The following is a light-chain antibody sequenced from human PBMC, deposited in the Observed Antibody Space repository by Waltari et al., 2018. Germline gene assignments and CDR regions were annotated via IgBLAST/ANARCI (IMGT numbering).Light chain of an antibody. CDR2: DIN. CDR3: CSYVGPNTFWV. V-gene: IGLV2-11*01. Sequence: QSALTQPRSVSGSPGQSVTISCTGTSSDVGSYNYVSWYQQDPGKAPKLMIYDINKRPSGVPDRFSGSKSGNTASLTISGVQAEDEADYYCCSYVGPNTFWVFGGGTKLTVL. CDR1: SSDVGSYNY. J-gene: IGLJ3*02.